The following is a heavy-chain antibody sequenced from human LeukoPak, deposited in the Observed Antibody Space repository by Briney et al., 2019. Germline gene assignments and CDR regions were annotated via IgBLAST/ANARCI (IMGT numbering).Heavy chain of an antibody. V-gene: IGHV4-39*07. D-gene: IGHD6-13*01. CDR2: INHSGST. J-gene: IGHJ5*02. CDR3: AREAGIAAAIVWFDP. CDR1: GGSISSGDYY. Sequence: SETLSLTCTVSGGSISSGDYYWSWIRQPPGKGLEWIGEINHSGSTNYNPSLKSRVTISVDTSKNQFSLKLSSVTAADTAVYHCAREAGIAAAIVWFDPWGQGTLVTVSS.